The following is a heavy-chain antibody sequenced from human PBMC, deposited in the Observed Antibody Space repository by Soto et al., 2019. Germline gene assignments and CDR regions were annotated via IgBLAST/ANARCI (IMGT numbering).Heavy chain of an antibody. D-gene: IGHD1-26*01. CDR2: IHYSGRT. CDR1: NGSISGFY. J-gene: IGHJ4*02. Sequence: SETLSLTCSVSNGSISGFYWTWIRQPPGKILEWIGYIHYSGRTDYNPSLPSRATMTVDTSTNQFSLNLKSITAADTAVYYCVRVGVGIGNHFDSWGRGTLVTVSS. V-gene: IGHV4-59*12. CDR3: VRVGVGIGNHFDS.